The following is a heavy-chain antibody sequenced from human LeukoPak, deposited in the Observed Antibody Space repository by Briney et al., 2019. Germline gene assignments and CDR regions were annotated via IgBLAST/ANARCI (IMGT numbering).Heavy chain of an antibody. CDR2: INPSGGST. D-gene: IGHD2-15*01. CDR3: AIEGDCSGGSCYFFDY. Sequence: ASVTVSCKASGCTFTSHYMHWVRQAPGQGLEWMGIINPSGGSTSYAPKFQGRVTMTRDTSTSTVYMELSSLSHMNTLMDYCAIEGDCSGGSCYFFDYWGQGTLVTVSS. CDR1: GCTFTSHY. J-gene: IGHJ4*02. V-gene: IGHV1-46*01.